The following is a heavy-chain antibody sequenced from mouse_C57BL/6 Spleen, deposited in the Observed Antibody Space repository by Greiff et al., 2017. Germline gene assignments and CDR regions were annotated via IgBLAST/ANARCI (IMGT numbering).Heavy chain of an antibody. D-gene: IGHD2-3*01. CDR1: GYSITSGYY. CDR2: ISYDGSN. CDR3: ARTVYDGYAWFAY. Sequence: EVQLQQSGPGLVKPSQSLSLTCSVTGYSITSGYYWNWIRQFPGNKLEWMGYISYDGSNNYNPSLKNRISITRDTSKNQFFLKLNSVTTEDTATYYCARTVYDGYAWFAYWGQGTLVTVSA. J-gene: IGHJ3*01. V-gene: IGHV3-6*01.